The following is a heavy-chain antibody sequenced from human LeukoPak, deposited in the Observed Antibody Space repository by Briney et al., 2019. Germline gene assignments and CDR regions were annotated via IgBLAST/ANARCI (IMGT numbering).Heavy chain of an antibody. Sequence: AGSLRLSCAASGFTFNSYWMSWVRQAPGKGLEWVANIKQDGSEKYYVDSVKGRFTISRDNAKNSLYLQMNSLRAEDTAVYYCARNGLRGVAAIWFDYWGQGTLVTVSS. CDR1: GFTFNSYW. J-gene: IGHJ4*02. V-gene: IGHV3-7*01. CDR2: IKQDGSEK. D-gene: IGHD2-15*01. CDR3: ARNGLRGVAAIWFDY.